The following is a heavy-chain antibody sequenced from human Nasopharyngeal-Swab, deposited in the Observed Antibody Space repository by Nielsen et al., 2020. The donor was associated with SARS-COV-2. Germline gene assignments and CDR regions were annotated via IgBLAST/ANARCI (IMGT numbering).Heavy chain of an antibody. CDR2: TYHSGST. Sequence: CQAPGRGLEGIGETYHSGSTNYNPSLKSRVTISVDTSKNQFSLKLSSVTAADTAVYYCARDTIGYCSSTSCYQYYYYYMDVWGKGTTVTVSS. V-gene: IGHV4-34*01. D-gene: IGHD2-2*01. CDR3: ARDTIGYCSSTSCYQYYYYYMDV. J-gene: IGHJ6*03.